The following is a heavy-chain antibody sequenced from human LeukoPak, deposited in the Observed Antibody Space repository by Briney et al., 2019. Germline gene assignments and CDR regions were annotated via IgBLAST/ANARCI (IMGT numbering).Heavy chain of an antibody. J-gene: IGHJ4*02. V-gene: IGHV3-23*01. CDR3: AKGVVVVTAMNYFDY. Sequence: GGSLRLSCAASGLSFSNSFMSWVRQASGKGLEWVSGISGSGSTTNYADSVKGRFTISRDNSKNTLYLQMNTLRAEDTAVYYCAKGVVVVTAMNYFDYWGQGTLVTVSS. D-gene: IGHD2-21*02. CDR1: GLSFSNSF. CDR2: ISGSGSTT.